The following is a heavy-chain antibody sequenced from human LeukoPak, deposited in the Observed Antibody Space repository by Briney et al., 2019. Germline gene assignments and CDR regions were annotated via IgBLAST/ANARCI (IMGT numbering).Heavy chain of an antibody. J-gene: IGHJ6*02. CDR3: ARAARYYYGMDV. D-gene: IGHD6-6*01. CDR1: GFTFNNYD. V-gene: IGHV3-23*01. Sequence: GGSLRLSCAASGFTFNNYDMSWVRQAPGKGLEWVSSISTSGGSTYYADSVKGRFTISRDNSKNTLYLQMNSLRAEDTAVYYCARAARYYYGMDVWGQGTTVTVSS. CDR2: ISTSGGST.